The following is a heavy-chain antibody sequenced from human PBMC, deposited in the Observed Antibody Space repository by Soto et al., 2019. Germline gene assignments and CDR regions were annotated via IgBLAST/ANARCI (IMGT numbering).Heavy chain of an antibody. CDR2: IKEDGSEK. CDR3: VRGGSHSFDY. Sequence: EVQLVESGGGLVQPGGSLRLSCAASGFTFSNYWMSWVRQAPGKGLEWVANIKEDGSEKYHVDSVKGRFTISRDNAKNLMYPQMDSLRAEDTAVYKCVRGGSHSFDYCGQGTLVTVSS. D-gene: IGHD1-26*01. V-gene: IGHV3-7*05. CDR1: GFTFSNYW. J-gene: IGHJ4*02.